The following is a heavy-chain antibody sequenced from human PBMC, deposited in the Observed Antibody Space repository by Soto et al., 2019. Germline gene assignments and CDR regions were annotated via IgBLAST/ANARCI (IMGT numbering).Heavy chain of an antibody. CDR2: IYHSGST. CDR3: ARGQTTVTTLDY. Sequence: QLQLQESGSGLVKPSQTLSLTCAVSGGSISSGGYSWYWIRQPQGKVLEWIGYIYHSGSTYYNPSLKSLVTISVDRSKNQFSLKLSSVTAADTAVYYCARGQTTVTTLDYWGQGTLVTVSS. V-gene: IGHV4-30-2*01. CDR1: GGSISSGGYS. J-gene: IGHJ4*02. D-gene: IGHD4-17*01.